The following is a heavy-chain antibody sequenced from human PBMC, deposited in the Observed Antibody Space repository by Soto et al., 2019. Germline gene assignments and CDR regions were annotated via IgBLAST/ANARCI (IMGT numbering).Heavy chain of an antibody. CDR2: INSGGGTT. CDR1: GFTFSTYW. Sequence: PGGSLRLSCAASGFTFSTYWMHWFRQAPGKGLVWVSRINSGGGTTTYADSVKGRFTISRDNSKNTLYLQMNSLRAEDTAVYYCAIFGGVIVWGQGTLVTVSS. D-gene: IGHD3-16*02. J-gene: IGHJ4*02. V-gene: IGHV3-74*01. CDR3: AIFGGVIV.